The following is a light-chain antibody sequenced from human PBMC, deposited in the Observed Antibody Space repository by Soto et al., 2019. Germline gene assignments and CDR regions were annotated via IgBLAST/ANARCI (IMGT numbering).Light chain of an antibody. CDR3: QQRSNSIT. CDR2: GAS. J-gene: IGKJ5*01. V-gene: IGKV3D-20*02. CDR1: QSISSSF. Sequence: EIVMTHSPATLSVSPWEMATLSCRASQSISSSFLAWYQHKPGQAPRLLIHGASSRATGIPDRFSGSGSGTDFTLTISSLEPEDFAVYYCQQRSNSITFGQGTRLEIK.